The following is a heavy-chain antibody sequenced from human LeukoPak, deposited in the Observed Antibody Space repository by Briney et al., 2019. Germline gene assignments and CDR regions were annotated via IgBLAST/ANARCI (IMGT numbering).Heavy chain of an antibody. CDR3: ARRRDYYDSSGYYYDAFDI. D-gene: IGHD3-22*01. CDR1: GYTFTSYY. CDR2: INPSGGST. V-gene: IGHV1-46*01. J-gene: IGHJ3*02. Sequence: ASVKVSCKASGYTFTSYYMHWVRQAPGQGLEWMGIINPSGGSTSYAQKFQGRVTMTRDTSTSTVYMELSSLRSEDTAVYYCARRRDYYDSSGYYYDAFDIWGQGTMVTVSS.